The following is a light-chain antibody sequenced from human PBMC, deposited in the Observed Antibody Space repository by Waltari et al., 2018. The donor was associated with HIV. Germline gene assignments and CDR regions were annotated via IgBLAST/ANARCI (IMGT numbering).Light chain of an antibody. J-gene: IGLJ1*01. Sequence: QSALTQPASVSGSPRQSITISCTGNRSNVGSDDIVSWYQQHPGEAPKLIIYEVTKRPSGVSNRFSGSKSGNTASLTISGLQAEDEADYYCCSCPRSGIRYVFGTGTKVTVL. V-gene: IGLV2-23*02. CDR2: EVT. CDR3: CSCPRSGIRYV. CDR1: RSNVGSDDI.